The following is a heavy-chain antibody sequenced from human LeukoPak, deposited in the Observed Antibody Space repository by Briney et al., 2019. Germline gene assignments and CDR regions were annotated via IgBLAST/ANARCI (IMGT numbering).Heavy chain of an antibody. CDR1: GGSFSGYY. CDR3: ARRLIGYSSSRKLDP. J-gene: IGHJ5*02. D-gene: IGHD6-13*01. Sequence: PSETLSLTCAVYGGSFSGYYWSWIRQPPGKGLEWIGEINHSGSTNYNPSLKSRVTISVDTSKNQFSLKLSSVTAADTAVYYCARRLIGYSSSRKLDPWGQGTLVTVSS. V-gene: IGHV4-34*01. CDR2: INHSGST.